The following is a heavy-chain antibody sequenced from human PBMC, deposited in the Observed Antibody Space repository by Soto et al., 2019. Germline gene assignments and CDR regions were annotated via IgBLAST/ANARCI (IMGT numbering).Heavy chain of an antibody. V-gene: IGHV3-9*01. CDR3: AKLWFGEGKAFDI. CDR1: GFTFDDYA. J-gene: IGHJ3*02. Sequence: EVQLVESGGGLVQPGRSLRLSCAASGFTFDDYAMHWVRQAPGKGLEWVSGISWNSGSIGYADSVKGRFTISRDNAKNSLYLHMNSLRAEDTALYYCAKLWFGEGKAFDIWGQGTMVTVSS. D-gene: IGHD3-10*01. CDR2: ISWNSGSI.